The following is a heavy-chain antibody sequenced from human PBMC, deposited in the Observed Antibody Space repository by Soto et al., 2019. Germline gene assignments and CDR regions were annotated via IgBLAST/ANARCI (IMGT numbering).Heavy chain of an antibody. D-gene: IGHD3-10*01. J-gene: IGHJ6*02. CDR3: PRTAHGGFNFGTDV. CDR2: IIAIFGTA. CDR1: GGTFSSYA. V-gene: IGHV1-69*01. Sequence: QVQLVQSGAEVKKPGSSVKVSCKASGGTFSSYAISWVRQAPGQGLEWMGGIIAIFGTANYAQKFQGKVTITADESTNTAYMELSSLRSDDTAVYYHPRTAHGGFNFGTDVWGQGTTVTVSS.